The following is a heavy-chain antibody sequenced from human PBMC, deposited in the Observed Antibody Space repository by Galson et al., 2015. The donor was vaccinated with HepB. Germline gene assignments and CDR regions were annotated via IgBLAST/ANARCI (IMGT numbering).Heavy chain of an antibody. CDR3: ARFLRLAFDS. CDR1: GFNFSNSW. D-gene: IGHD5-12*01. CDR2: IEQDGSAK. V-gene: IGHV3-7*01. J-gene: IGHJ4*02. Sequence: SLRLSCAVSGFNFSNSWMSWVRQAPGKGLEWVANIEQDGSAKYYGDFVKGRFIISRDNAKNSLFLQMDSLRAEDTALYYRARFLRLAFDSWGQGTLVTVSS.